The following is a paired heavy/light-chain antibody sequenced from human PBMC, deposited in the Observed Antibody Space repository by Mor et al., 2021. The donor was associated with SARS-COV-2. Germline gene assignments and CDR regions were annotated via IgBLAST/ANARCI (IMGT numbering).Heavy chain of an antibody. D-gene: IGHD4-17*01. Sequence: QVQLVESGGGVVQPGNSLRLSCAASGFTFRNYGMHWVRQAPGKGLEWVAVIWYDGNKKFYADSVKGRFTISRDNSKNTLYLQMNSLRAEDTAMYFCAKDGGMTTVTYFDYWGQGTLVTVSS. CDR3: AKDGGMTTVTYFDY. CDR2: IWYDGNKK. V-gene: IGHV3-33*06. J-gene: IGHJ4*02. CDR1: GFTFRNYG.
Light chain of an antibody. CDR1: QGISSA. J-gene: IGKJ4*01. Sequence: AIQLTQSPSSLSASVGDGVTITCRASQGISSALAWYQQKPGKPPKLLIYDASTLESGVPSRFSGSSSGTDFTLTISSLQPEDFATYFCQQFNSYPQTFGGGTKVEIK. CDR2: DAS. V-gene: IGKV1-13*02. CDR3: QQFNSYPQT.